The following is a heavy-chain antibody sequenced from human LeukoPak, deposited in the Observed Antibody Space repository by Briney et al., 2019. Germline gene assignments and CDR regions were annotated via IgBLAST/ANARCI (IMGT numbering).Heavy chain of an antibody. CDR3: AKDRPSLNYYGSGSYLDY. CDR1: GFTFSSYS. Sequence: GGSLRLSCAASGFTFSSYSIHWVRQAPGKGLEWVAVRSYDGSNKYYADSVKGRFTISRDNSKNTLYLQMNSLRAEDTAVYYCAKDRPSLNYYGSGSYLDYWGQGTLVTVSS. J-gene: IGHJ4*02. D-gene: IGHD3-10*01. CDR2: RSYDGSNK. V-gene: IGHV3-30*04.